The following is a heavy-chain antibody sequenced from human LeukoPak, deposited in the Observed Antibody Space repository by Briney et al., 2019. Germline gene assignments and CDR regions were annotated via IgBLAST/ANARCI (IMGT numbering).Heavy chain of an antibody. CDR1: GFTFSSYW. V-gene: IGHV3-74*01. Sequence: PGGSLRLSCAASGFTFSSYWMQWVRQAPGEGLVWLSRTKGDGSGTNYADSVKGRFIISRDNAKNTLSLQMNSLRAEDTAIYYCVRPYDSSGYQRNDAIDIWGQGTMVTVSP. D-gene: IGHD3-22*01. CDR2: TKGDGSGT. J-gene: IGHJ3*02. CDR3: VRPYDSSGYQRNDAIDI.